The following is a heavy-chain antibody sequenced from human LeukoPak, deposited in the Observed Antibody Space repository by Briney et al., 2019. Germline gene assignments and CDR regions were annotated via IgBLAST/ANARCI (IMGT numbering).Heavy chain of an antibody. D-gene: IGHD5-18*01. CDR2: ISTYNGYT. CDR3: ASQHPNSYGNAFDI. J-gene: IGHJ3*02. V-gene: IGHV1-18*01. Sequence: ASVKVSCKASGYTFTRYGISWLRQAPGQGLEWMGWISTYNGYTNYAQKLQGRITMTTDTSTSTAYMELSSLRSEDTAVYYYASQHPNSYGNAFDIWGQGTMVTVSS. CDR1: GYTFTRYG.